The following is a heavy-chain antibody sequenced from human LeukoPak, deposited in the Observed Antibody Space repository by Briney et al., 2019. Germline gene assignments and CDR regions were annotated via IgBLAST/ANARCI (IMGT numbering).Heavy chain of an antibody. V-gene: IGHV3-33*01. CDR2: IWYDGSNK. D-gene: IGHD2-2*02. CDR3: ARGSRDIVVVPAAIDWFDP. J-gene: IGHJ5*02. Sequence: GGSLRLSCAASGFTFSSYGMHWVRQAPGKGLEWVAVIWYDGSNKYYADSVKGRFTISRDNSKNTLYLQMNSLRAEDTAVYYCARGSRDIVVVPAAIDWFDPWGQGTLVTVSS. CDR1: GFTFSSYG.